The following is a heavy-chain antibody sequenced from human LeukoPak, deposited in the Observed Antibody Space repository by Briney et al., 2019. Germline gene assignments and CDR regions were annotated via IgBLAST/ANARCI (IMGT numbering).Heavy chain of an antibody. Sequence: QAGGSLRLSCAASGFTFSSYAMSWVRQAPGKGLEWVSAISGSGGSTYYADSVKGRFTISRDNSKNTLYLQMNSLRAEDTAVYYCAKDYDFWSGYLDIWGQGTMVTVSS. V-gene: IGHV3-23*01. CDR1: GFTFSSYA. CDR2: ISGSGGST. CDR3: AKDYDFWSGYLDI. D-gene: IGHD3-3*01. J-gene: IGHJ3*02.